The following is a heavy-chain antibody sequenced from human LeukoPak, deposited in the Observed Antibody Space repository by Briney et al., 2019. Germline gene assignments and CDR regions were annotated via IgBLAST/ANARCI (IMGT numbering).Heavy chain of an antibody. CDR1: GFTFSSYG. CDR2: IWYDGSNK. J-gene: IGHJ4*02. D-gene: IGHD6-19*01. V-gene: IGHV3-33*01. Sequence: PGRSLRLSCAASGFTFSSYGMPWVRQAPGKGLEWVAVIWYDGSNKYYADSVKGRFTISRDNSKNTLYLQMNSLRAEDTAVYYCARDSIAVAGTTYDYWGQGTLVTVSS. CDR3: ARDSIAVAGTTYDY.